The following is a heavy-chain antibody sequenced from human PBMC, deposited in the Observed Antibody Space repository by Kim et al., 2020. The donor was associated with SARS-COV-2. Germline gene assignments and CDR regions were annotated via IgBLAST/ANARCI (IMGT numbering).Heavy chain of an antibody. V-gene: IGHV4-39*01. J-gene: IGHJ5*02. CDR1: GGSISSSSYY. CDR3: ASTFWSGYRGRWFDP. Sequence: SETLSLTCTVSGGSISSSSYYWGWIRQPPGKGLEWIGSIYYSGSTYYNPSLKSRVTISVDTSKNQFSLKLSSVTAADTAVYYCASTFWSGYRGRWFDPWGQGTLVTVSS. CDR2: IYYSGST. D-gene: IGHD3-3*01.